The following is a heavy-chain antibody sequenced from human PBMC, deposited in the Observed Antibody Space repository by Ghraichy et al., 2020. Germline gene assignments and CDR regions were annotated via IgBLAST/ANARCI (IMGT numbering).Heavy chain of an antibody. J-gene: IGHJ5*02. CDR1: GGSVSSGSYY. V-gene: IGHV4-61*01. D-gene: IGHD6-13*01. CDR3: ARGIAAAGVRFDP. Sequence: SETLSLTCTVSGGSVSSGSYYWSWIRQPPGKGLEWIGYIYYSGSTNYNPSLKSRVTISVDTSKNQFSLKLSSVTAADTAVYYCARGIAAAGVRFDPWGQGTLVTVSS. CDR2: IYYSGST.